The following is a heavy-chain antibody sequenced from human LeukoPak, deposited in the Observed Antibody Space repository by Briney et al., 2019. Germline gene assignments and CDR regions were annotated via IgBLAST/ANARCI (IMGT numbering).Heavy chain of an antibody. CDR2: INNDGRGT. CDR3: GTAFEF. D-gene: IGHD5-18*01. V-gene: IGHV3-74*01. CDR1: GFTVSGTW. J-gene: IGHJ4*02. Sequence: GGSLRLSCAASGFTVSGTWMHWVRQAPGKGLVWVSRINNDGRGTSYADPVKGRFTISRDNAKNTLYMQMNSLRAEDTAVYYCGTAFEFWGQGTLVTVSS.